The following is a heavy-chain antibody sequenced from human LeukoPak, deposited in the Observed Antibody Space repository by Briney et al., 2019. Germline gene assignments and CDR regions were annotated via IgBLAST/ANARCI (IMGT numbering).Heavy chain of an antibody. CDR1: GFSFSSYR. CDR3: AAYDSDQGGLDY. CDR2: IKTDGSEK. Sequence: PGGSLRLSCAASGFSFSSYRMTWVRQGPGKGLEWVANIKTDGSEKYFVDSVKGRFTISRDNAKNSLYLQMNSLRAEDTAVYYCAAYDSDQGGLDYWGQGVLVTVSS. V-gene: IGHV3-7*02. J-gene: IGHJ4*02. D-gene: IGHD3-22*01.